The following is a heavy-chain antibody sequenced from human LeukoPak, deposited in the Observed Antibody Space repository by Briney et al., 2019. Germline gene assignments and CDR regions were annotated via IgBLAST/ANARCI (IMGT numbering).Heavy chain of an antibody. CDR2: INPNNGGT. Sequence: ASVKVPCKTSGYTFTGYFMNWVRQAPGQGLEWMGRINPNNGGTNYAQNFQVRVTMTRDTSSSTAYMELSSLRSEDTAVYYCARVGDGLNDAFDIWGQGTMVTVSS. D-gene: IGHD5-24*01. J-gene: IGHJ3*02. V-gene: IGHV1-2*06. CDR3: ARVGDGLNDAFDI. CDR1: GYTFTGYF.